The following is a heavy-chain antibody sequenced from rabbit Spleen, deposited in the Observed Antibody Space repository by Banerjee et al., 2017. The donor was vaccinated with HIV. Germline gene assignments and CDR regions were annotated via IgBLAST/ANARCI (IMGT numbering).Heavy chain of an antibody. D-gene: IGHD6-1*01. CDR2: IDVGEGNT. Sequence: QSLEESGGGLVQPGGSLTLSCKACGFDFRRCYLSWVRQAPGKGLGWIGIIDVGEGNTDYASWVNGRFTISSDNAQNTVDLQMSGLTAADTATYFCARAGYAGYGYANFRDYYGMDLWGPGTLVTVS. CDR1: GFDFRRCY. J-gene: IGHJ6*01. CDR3: ARAGYAGYGYANFRDYYGMDL. V-gene: IGHV1S7*01.